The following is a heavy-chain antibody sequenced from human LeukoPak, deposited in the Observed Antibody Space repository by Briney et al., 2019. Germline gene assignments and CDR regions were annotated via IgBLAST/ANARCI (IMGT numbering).Heavy chain of an antibody. CDR1: GFTFGDYA. J-gene: IGHJ3*02. Sequence: GGSLRLSCTASGFTFGDYAMSWVRQAPGKGLEWVGFIRSKAYGGTTEYAASVKGRFTISRDDSKSIAYLQTNSLKTEDTAVYYCTSLRTYYDILTGFHTFDAFDIWGQGTMVTVSS. CDR3: TSLRTYYDILTGFHTFDAFDI. CDR2: IRSKAYGGTT. D-gene: IGHD3-9*01. V-gene: IGHV3-49*04.